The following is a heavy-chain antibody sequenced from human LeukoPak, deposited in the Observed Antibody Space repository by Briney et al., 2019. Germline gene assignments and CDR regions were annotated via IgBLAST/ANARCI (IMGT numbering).Heavy chain of an antibody. Sequence: GGSLRLSCAASGFTFSNYWMIWVRQAPGKGLEWVGNIKQDGSEKRYADSVRGRSSISRDNAQTSLYLQMNSLRAEDTAVYYCAGASDPWLQLTWGQGTLVTVSS. CDR2: IKQDGSEK. V-gene: IGHV3-7*05. CDR1: GFTFSNYW. CDR3: AGASDPWLQLT. D-gene: IGHD5-24*01. J-gene: IGHJ5*02.